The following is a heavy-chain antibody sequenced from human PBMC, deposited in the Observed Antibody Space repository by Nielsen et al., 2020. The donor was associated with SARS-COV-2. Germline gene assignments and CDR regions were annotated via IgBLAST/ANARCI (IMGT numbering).Heavy chain of an antibody. D-gene: IGHD1-26*01. CDR1: GFTFSSYG. CDR3: ARDSGSYYFDY. V-gene: IGHV3-30*19. CDR2: ISYDGSNK. Sequence: GRSLRLSCAASGFTFSSYGMHWVRQAPGKGLEWVAVISYDGSNKYYADSVKGRFTISRDNSKNTLYLQMNSLRAEDTAVYYCARDSGSYYFDYWGQGTLVTVSS. J-gene: IGHJ4*02.